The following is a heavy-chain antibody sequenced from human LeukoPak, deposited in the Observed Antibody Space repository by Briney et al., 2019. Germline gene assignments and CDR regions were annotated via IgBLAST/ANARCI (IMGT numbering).Heavy chain of an antibody. CDR1: GGSFSGYY. Sequence: SETLSLTCAVYGGSFSGYYWSWIRQPPGKGLEWIGEINHSGSTNYNPSLKSRVTISVDTSKNQFSLKLSSMTAADTAVYYCARGYSSGWFNWFDPWGQGTLVTVSS. CDR2: INHSGST. J-gene: IGHJ5*02. D-gene: IGHD6-19*01. V-gene: IGHV4-34*01. CDR3: ARGYSSGWFNWFDP.